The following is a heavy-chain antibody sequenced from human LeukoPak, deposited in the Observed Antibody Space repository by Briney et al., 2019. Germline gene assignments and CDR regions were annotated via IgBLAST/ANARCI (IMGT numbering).Heavy chain of an antibody. V-gene: IGHV3-30-3*01. Sequence: GGSLRLSCAASGFTFSSYAVHWVRQAPGKGLEWVAVISYDGSNKYYADSVKGRFTIYRDNSKNTLYLQMNSLRAEDTAVYHCAREIWFWEPAHLDYWGQGTLVTVSS. CDR1: GFTFSSYA. CDR2: ISYDGSNK. CDR3: AREIWFWEPAHLDY. J-gene: IGHJ4*02. D-gene: IGHD3-10*01.